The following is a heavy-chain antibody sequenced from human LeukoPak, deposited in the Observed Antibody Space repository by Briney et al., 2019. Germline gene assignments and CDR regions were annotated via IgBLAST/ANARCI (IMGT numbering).Heavy chain of an antibody. V-gene: IGHV3-66*01. J-gene: IGHJ4*02. Sequence: GGSLRLSCAASGFTVSGNYMSWVRQAPGKGLDWVSVIYSGDSTNYADSVKGRFTISRDYSKNTLYLQMSSLRAEDTAVYYCATGNQWLAFDYWGQGTLVTVSS. CDR2: IYSGDST. D-gene: IGHD6-19*01. CDR1: GFTVSGNY. CDR3: ATGNQWLAFDY.